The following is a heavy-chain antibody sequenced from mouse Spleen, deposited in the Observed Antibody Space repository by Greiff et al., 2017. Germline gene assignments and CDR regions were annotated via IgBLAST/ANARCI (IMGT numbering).Heavy chain of an antibody. CDR3: AREEDYGSSSYWYFDV. CDR2: IHPNSGST. CDR1: GYTFTSYW. J-gene: IGHJ1*01. V-gene: IGHV1-64*01. D-gene: IGHD1-1*01. Sequence: VQLQQPGAELVKPGASVKLSCKASGYTFTSYWMHWVKQRPGQGLEWIGMIHPNSGSTNYNEKFKSKATLTVDKSSSTAYMQLSSLTSEDSAVYFCAREEDYGSSSYWYFDVWGAGTTVTVSS.